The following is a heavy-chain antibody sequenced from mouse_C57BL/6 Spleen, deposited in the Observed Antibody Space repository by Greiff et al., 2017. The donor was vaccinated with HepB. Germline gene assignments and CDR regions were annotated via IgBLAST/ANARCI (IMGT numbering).Heavy chain of an antibody. CDR3: TRGLKGAFDY. Sequence: EVQLVESGGGLVQPGGSMKLSCAASGFTFSDAWMDWVRQSPEKGLEWVAEIRNKANNHATYYAESVKGRFTISRDDSKSSVYLQMNSLRAEDTCIYYCTRGLKGAFDYWGQGTTLTVSS. CDR1: GFTFSDAW. CDR2: IRNKANNHAT. V-gene: IGHV6-6*01. J-gene: IGHJ2*01. D-gene: IGHD3-2*02.